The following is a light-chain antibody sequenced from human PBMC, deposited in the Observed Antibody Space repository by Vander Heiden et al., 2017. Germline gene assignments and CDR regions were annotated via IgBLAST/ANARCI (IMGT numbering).Light chain of an antibody. CDR1: QSISSY. V-gene: IGKV1-39*01. CDR2: AAS. Sequence: DIQMTQSPSSLSASVGDRVTITCRASQSISSYLNWYQQNPGKAPKLLIYAASSLQSGVPSRFSGSGSATDFTLTISRLQPEDFATYYCQQSDSTSSTFGQGTKVEIK. J-gene: IGKJ2*01. CDR3: QQSDSTSST.